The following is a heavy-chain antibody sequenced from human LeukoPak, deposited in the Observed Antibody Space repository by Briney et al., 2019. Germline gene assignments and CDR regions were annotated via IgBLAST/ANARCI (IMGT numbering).Heavy chain of an antibody. J-gene: IGHJ4*02. CDR2: IIPIFGTA. CDR3: ARFDQGVHPGDY. Sequence: GASVKVSCKASGGTFSNYGIGWVRQAPGQGLEWMGGIIPIFGTANYAQNLQGRVTITADESTTTAYMELSSLRSDDTAVYYCARFDQGVHPGDYWGQGTLVTLSS. CDR1: GGTFSNYG. D-gene: IGHD3-16*01. V-gene: IGHV1-69*13.